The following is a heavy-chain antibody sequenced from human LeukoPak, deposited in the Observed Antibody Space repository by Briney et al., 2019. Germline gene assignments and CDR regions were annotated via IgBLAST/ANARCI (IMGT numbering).Heavy chain of an antibody. V-gene: IGHV4-34*01. J-gene: IGHJ3*02. Sequence: SETLSLTCEVYGGSFSGYYWSWIRQPPGKGLEWIGEINHSGSTNYNPSLKSRVTISVDTSKNQFSLKLSSVTAADTAVYYCARVWSAYGNSGGFDIWGQGTMVTVSS. D-gene: IGHD4-23*01. CDR3: ARVWSAYGNSGGFDI. CDR1: GGSFSGYY. CDR2: INHSGST.